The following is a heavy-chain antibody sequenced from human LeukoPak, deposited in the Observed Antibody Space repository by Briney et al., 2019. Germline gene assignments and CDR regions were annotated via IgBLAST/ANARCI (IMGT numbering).Heavy chain of an antibody. J-gene: IGHJ4*02. V-gene: IGHV4-59*01. Sequence: PSETLSLTCTVSGGSISSYYWSWIRQPPGKGLEWIGYIYYSGSTNYNPSLKSRVTISADTSKNQFSLKLSSVAAADTAVYYCAGEYRSRGGIDYWGQGTLVTVSS. D-gene: IGHD6-13*01. CDR2: IYYSGST. CDR3: AGEYRSRGGIDY. CDR1: GGSISSYY.